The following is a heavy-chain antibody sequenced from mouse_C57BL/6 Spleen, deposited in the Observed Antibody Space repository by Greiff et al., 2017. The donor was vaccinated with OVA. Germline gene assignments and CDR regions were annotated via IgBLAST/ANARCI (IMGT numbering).Heavy chain of an antibody. CDR1: GYSFTDYN. V-gene: IGHV1-39*01. CDR2: INPNYGTP. CDR3: ARGMDYDEGWFDY. J-gene: IGHJ2*01. D-gene: IGHD2-4*01. Sequence: VQLKESGPELVKPGASVKISCKASGYSFTDYNMNWVKQSNGKSLEWIGVINPNYGTPSYNQKFKGKATLTVDQSSSTAYMQLNSLTSEDSAVDYCARGMDYDEGWFDYWGQGTTLTVSS.